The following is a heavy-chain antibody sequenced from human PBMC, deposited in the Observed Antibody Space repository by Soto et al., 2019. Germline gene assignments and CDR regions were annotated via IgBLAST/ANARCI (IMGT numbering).Heavy chain of an antibody. J-gene: IGHJ6*03. D-gene: IGHD3-9*01. V-gene: IGHV4-59*08. CDR2: IYYSGST. CDR1: GGSISSYY. Sequence: SETLSLTCTVSGGSISSYYWSWIRQPPGKGLEWIGYIYYSGSTNYNPSLKSRVTISVDTSKNQFSLKLSSVTAADTAVYYCARQLDFDNPVYYYYMDVWGKGTTVTVSS. CDR3: ARQLDFDNPVYYYYMDV.